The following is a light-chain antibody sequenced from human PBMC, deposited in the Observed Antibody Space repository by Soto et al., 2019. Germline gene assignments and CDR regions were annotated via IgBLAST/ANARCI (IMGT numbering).Light chain of an antibody. CDR2: ASS. Sequence: VMTQSPANLSVSPGEGVTLFCRASQNVANNIAWYQVKPAQPPRLLIYASSTRATGIPATFSVSGSETQFSLTISSLQSEDSAAYYCQQYYHWGLSFGGGKKVEI. CDR1: QNVANN. J-gene: IGKJ4*01. V-gene: IGKV3D-15*01. CDR3: QQYYHWGLS.